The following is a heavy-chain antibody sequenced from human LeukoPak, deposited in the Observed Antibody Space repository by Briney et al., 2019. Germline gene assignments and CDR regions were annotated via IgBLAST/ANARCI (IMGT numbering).Heavy chain of an antibody. D-gene: IGHD2-21*02. CDR2: IYYSGNT. CDR1: GDSISSYY. V-gene: IGHV4-59*01. J-gene: IGHJ4*02. CDR3: ARVTRRVSSGDYLFFDS. Sequence: PSETLSLTCTVSGDSISSYYWSWIRQPPGKGLEWIGYIYYSGNTNYNPSLKRRVTMSIDTSNNQFSLKLSSVTAEDTAFYYCARVTRRVSSGDYLFFDSWGQGTRVTVSS.